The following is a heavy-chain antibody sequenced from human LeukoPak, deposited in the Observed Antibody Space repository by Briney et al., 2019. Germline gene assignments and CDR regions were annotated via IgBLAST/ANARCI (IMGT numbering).Heavy chain of an antibody. CDR2: IYTSGSA. D-gene: IGHD6-6*01. J-gene: IGHJ3*02. Sequence: PSETLSLTCTVSGGSISSYYWNWIRQPAGKGLEWIGHIYTSGSANYNPSLKSRVTMSVDTSKNQFSLKLSSVTAADTAVYYCARDLPSYAFDIWGQGTMVTVSS. CDR3: ARDLPSYAFDI. CDR1: GGSISSYY. V-gene: IGHV4-4*07.